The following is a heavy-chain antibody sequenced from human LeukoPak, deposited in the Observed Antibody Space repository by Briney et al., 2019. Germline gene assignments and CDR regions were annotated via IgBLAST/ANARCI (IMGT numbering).Heavy chain of an antibody. D-gene: IGHD6-13*01. CDR3: TTVAAAGQVDY. CDR1: GFTFSNAW. J-gene: IGHJ4*02. Sequence: GGSLRLSCAASGFTFSNAWMSWVRQAPGKGLEWVGRIKSKSDGGTTDYAAPVKGRSTISRDDSKNTLYLQMNSLKTEDTAVYYCTTVAAAGQVDYWGQGTLVTVSS. V-gene: IGHV3-15*01. CDR2: IKSKSDGGTT.